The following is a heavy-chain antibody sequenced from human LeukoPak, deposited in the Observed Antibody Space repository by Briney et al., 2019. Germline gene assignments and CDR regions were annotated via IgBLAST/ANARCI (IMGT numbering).Heavy chain of an antibody. D-gene: IGHD3-10*01. CDR2: IYYSGST. J-gene: IGHJ3*02. CDR3: ARVLDGFGDPYVIDI. CDR1: GGSISNYY. Sequence: SETLSLTCTVSGGSISNYYWSWIRQPPGPGLQWIGYIYYSGSTNYNPSLKSRVIISVDTSKNQFSLKLSSVTAADTAVYYCARVLDGFGDPYVIDIWGQGTMVIVSS. V-gene: IGHV4-59*01.